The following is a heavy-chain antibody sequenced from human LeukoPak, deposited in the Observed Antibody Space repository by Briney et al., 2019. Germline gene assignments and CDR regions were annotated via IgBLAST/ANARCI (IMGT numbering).Heavy chain of an antibody. CDR1: GGSISSSSYY. CDR3: ARDRGAVAGSGGAFDY. Sequence: SETLSLTCTVSGGSISSSSYYWGWIRQPPGKGLEWIGYIYYSGSTYYNPSLKSRVTISVDTSKNQFSLKLSSVTAADTAVYYCARDRGAVAGSGGAFDYWGQGTLVTVSS. J-gene: IGHJ4*02. V-gene: IGHV4-30-4*08. D-gene: IGHD6-19*01. CDR2: IYYSGST.